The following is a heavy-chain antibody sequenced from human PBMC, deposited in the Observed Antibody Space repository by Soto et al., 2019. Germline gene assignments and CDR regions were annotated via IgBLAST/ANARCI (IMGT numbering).Heavy chain of an antibody. Sequence: GGSLRLSCAASGFTFSSYAMSWVRQAPGKGLEWVSAISGSGGSTYYADSVKGRFTISRDNSKNTLYLQMNSLRAEDTAVYYCAKGDYYDSSGYQDYWGQGTLVTVSS. CDR1: GFTFSSYA. CDR3: AKGDYYDSSGYQDY. D-gene: IGHD3-22*01. V-gene: IGHV3-23*01. J-gene: IGHJ4*02. CDR2: ISGSGGST.